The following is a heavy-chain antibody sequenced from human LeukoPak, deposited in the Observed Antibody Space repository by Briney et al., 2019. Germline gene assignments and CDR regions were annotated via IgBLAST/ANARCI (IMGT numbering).Heavy chain of an antibody. Sequence: SQTLSLTCTVSGGSISSNNCYWAWIRQTPGKGLEWIGSAYYSGGTYYNPSLESRVTISVDTSKNQFSLKVSSVTAADTAVYYCTRRPLMTLTTSGYFDYWGQGTLVTVSS. J-gene: IGHJ4*02. V-gene: IGHV4-39*01. CDR3: TRRPLMTLTTSGYFDY. CDR2: AYYSGGT. D-gene: IGHD4-17*01. CDR1: GGSISSNNCY.